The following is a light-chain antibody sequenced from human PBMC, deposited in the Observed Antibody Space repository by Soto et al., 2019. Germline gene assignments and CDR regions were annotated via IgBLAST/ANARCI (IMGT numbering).Light chain of an antibody. J-gene: IGLJ7*01. CDR3: QTWGTGPAV. Sequence: QPVLTQSPSASASLGASVKLTCTLSSGHNSYAIAWHRQQPEKGPRYLMNLNSDGSHTKGDGIPDRFSGSSSGAERYLTISSLQSEDEADYYCQTWGTGPAVFGGGTQLTVL. CDR1: SGHNSYA. V-gene: IGLV4-69*01. CDR2: LNSDGSH.